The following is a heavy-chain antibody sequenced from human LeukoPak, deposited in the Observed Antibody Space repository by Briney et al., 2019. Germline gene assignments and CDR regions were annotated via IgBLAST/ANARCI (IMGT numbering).Heavy chain of an antibody. D-gene: IGHD2-21*02. V-gene: IGHV3-21*06. CDR1: GFTFSFYS. Sequence: PGGSLRRSCVASGFTFSFYSMNWVRQAPGKGLEWVSSISSSRSGSKSYIYYADSVKGRFTVSRDNAKNSLYLQMNSLRAEDTAVYYCARDRTSATCYSGLDVWGQGTTVTVSS. J-gene: IGHJ6*02. CDR2: ISSSRSGSKSYI. CDR3: ARDRTSATCYSGLDV.